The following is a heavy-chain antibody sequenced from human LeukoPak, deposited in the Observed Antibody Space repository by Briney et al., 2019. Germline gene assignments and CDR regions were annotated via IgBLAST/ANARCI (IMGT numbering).Heavy chain of an antibody. CDR1: GGSIGHYY. CDR3: ARGNDFSSGYSFNY. J-gene: IGHJ4*02. V-gene: IGHV4-59*01. Sequence: PSETLSLTCTVSGGSIGHYYWSWIRQPPGKGLEWIGYIYYSGSTNYNPSLKSRLTISIDTSKNQFSLKRSSVSSADTAVYYCARGNDFSSGYSFNYWGQGALVTVSS. CDR2: IYYSGST. D-gene: IGHD3-3*01.